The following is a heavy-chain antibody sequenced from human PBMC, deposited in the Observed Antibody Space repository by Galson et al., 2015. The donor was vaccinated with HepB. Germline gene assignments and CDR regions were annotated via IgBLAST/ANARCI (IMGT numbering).Heavy chain of an antibody. CDR1: GFTFSSYS. J-gene: IGHJ4*02. Sequence: SLRLSCAASGFTFSSYSMDWVRQAPGKGLEWVSYISSSSSTIYYADSVKGRFTISRDNAKNPLYLQMNSLRAEDTAVYYCARAPPGHYSGSYSGVSVWGQGTLVTVSS. V-gene: IGHV3-48*01. D-gene: IGHD1-26*01. CDR2: ISSSSSTI. CDR3: ARAPPGHYSGSYSGVSV.